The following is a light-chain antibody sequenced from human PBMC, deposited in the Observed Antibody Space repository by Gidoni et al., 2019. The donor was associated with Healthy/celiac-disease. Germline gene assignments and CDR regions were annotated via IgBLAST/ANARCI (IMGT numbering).Light chain of an antibody. CDR1: QSVSSSY. CDR3: QHHRA. V-gene: IGKV3-20*01. Sequence: EIVLTQSPGTLSLSPGERATLSCRASQSVSSSYLAWYQQTPGQAPRLLIYGAPSRATVIPDRFSGSGSGTDFTLTISRLEPEDFAVYYCQHHRAFXXXTKLEIK. CDR2: GAP. J-gene: IGKJ2*01.